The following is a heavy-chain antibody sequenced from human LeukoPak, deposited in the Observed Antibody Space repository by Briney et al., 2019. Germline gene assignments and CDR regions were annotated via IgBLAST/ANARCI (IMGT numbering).Heavy chain of an antibody. CDR2: FCTSSGTI. J-gene: IGHJ4*02. V-gene: IGHV3-48*02. Sequence: GGSLRLSCAASGFTFDDYGLSWVRQAPGKGLEWVSYFCTSSGTISYADSVKGRFTISRDYTKNSLYQQMNSLRDEDTALYYCARDKYFGFDYWGRGTLVTVSS. CDR1: GFTFDDYG. CDR3: ARDKYFGFDY. D-gene: IGHD2/OR15-2a*01.